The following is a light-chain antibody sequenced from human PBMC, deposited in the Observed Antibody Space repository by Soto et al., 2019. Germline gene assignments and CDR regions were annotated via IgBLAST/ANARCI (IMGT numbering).Light chain of an antibody. CDR2: KTS. J-gene: IGKJ2*03. CDR3: QQYSSYSYS. CDR1: QSTSSW. Sequence: DIQMTQSPSTLSASVGDRVTITCRASQSTSSWLAWYQHKPGKAPKLLIYKTSTLESGVPSMFSGSGAGTEFTLTIGCLQADDFATYYCQQYSSYSYSFGQGTKLEIK. V-gene: IGKV1-5*03.